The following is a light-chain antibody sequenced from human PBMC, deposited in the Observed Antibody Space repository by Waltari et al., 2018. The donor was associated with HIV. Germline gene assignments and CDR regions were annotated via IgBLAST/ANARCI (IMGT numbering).Light chain of an antibody. CDR3: QQYYGYPET. Sequence: AIRMTQSPSSFSASTGDRVTISCRASHDISNYLAWFQQKSGKAPKLLIYEASTLQGGVPSRFSGSGSGTDFTLTINWLQSEDFATYYCQQYYGYPETFGQGTRVEIK. V-gene: IGKV1-8*01. CDR1: HDISNY. J-gene: IGKJ1*01. CDR2: EAS.